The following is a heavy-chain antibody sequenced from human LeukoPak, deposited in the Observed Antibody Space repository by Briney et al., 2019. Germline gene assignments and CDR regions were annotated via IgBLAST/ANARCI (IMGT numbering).Heavy chain of an antibody. Sequence: SETLSLTCTVSGGSISDSSYYWGWIRQPPGKGLEWIGTIYYSGSTYYNPSLKSRVTISADTSKNQFSLKLSPVTAADTAVYYCARVLRGYYDYVWGSYRYTYFDYWGQGTLVTVSS. CDR2: IYYSGST. D-gene: IGHD3-16*02. J-gene: IGHJ4*02. CDR3: ARVLRGYYDYVWGSYRYTYFDY. V-gene: IGHV4-39*07. CDR1: GGSISDSSYY.